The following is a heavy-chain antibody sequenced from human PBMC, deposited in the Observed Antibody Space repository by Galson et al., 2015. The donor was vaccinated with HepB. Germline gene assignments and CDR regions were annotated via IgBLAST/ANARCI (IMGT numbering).Heavy chain of an antibody. CDR1: GFTFSSYW. Sequence: SLRLSCAASGFTFSSYWMSWVRQAPGKGLEWVANIKQDGSEKYYVDSVKGRFTISRDNAKNSLYLQMNSLRAEDTAVYYCAKGRRDYYGSGSYKSGFDYWGQGTLVTVSS. J-gene: IGHJ4*02. V-gene: IGHV3-7*03. D-gene: IGHD3-10*01. CDR2: IKQDGSEK. CDR3: AKGRRDYYGSGSYKSGFDY.